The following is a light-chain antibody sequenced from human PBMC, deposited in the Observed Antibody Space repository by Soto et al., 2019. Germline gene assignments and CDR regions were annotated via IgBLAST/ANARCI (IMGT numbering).Light chain of an antibody. J-gene: IGKJ5*01. CDR1: QSVSSY. CDR3: QQYNNWPLIT. V-gene: IGKV3-11*01. CDR2: DAS. Sequence: EIVLTHSPATLSLSPGERATLSCRASQSVSSYLAWYQQKPGQAXRLLIYDASNRATGIPARFSGSGSGTDFTLPISSPQSEDFAAYYCQQYNNWPLITFGQGTRLEIK.